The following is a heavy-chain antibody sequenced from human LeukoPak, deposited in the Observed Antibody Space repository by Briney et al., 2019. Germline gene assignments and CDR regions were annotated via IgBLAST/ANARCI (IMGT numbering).Heavy chain of an antibody. D-gene: IGHD6-13*01. Sequence: SETLSLTCTVSGGSISSYYWSWIRQPPGKGLEWIGYIYYSGSTNYNPSLKSRVTISVDTSKNQFSLKLSSVTAADTAVYYCARHRQQLAPDYWGQGTLVTVSS. J-gene: IGHJ4*02. V-gene: IGHV4-59*01. CDR2: IYYSGST. CDR3: ARHRQQLAPDY. CDR1: GGSISSYY.